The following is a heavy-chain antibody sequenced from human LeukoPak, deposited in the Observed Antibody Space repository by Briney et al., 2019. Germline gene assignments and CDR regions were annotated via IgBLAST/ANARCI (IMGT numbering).Heavy chain of an antibody. CDR1: GFTFSSYA. V-gene: IGHV3-23*01. J-gene: IGHJ4*02. Sequence: QPGGSLRLSCAASGFTFSSYAMSWVRQAPGKGLEWVSTIGSTGSNTYYTDSVKGRFTISRDNSKNTLYLQINGLRADDTAVYYCAKSMSTVTTSPFWGQGTLVTVSS. CDR2: IGSTGSNT. D-gene: IGHD4-17*01. CDR3: AKSMSTVTTSPF.